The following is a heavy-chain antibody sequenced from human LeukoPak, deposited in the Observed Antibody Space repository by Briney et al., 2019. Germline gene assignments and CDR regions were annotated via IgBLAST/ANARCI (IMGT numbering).Heavy chain of an antibody. Sequence: GASVKVSCKASGYTFSRYGISWVRQAPGQGLEWMGWISGYNGHTKYAQKVQGRVTMSTDTSTSTVYMELRSLISDDTGVYYCARVIQEWNDVLADAFDIWGQGTMVTVSS. D-gene: IGHD1-1*01. CDR1: GYTFSRYG. V-gene: IGHV1-18*01. CDR3: ARVIQEWNDVLADAFDI. J-gene: IGHJ3*02. CDR2: ISGYNGHT.